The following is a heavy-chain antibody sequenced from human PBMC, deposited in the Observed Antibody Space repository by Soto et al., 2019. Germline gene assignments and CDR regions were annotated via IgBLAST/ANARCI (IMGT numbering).Heavy chain of an antibody. D-gene: IGHD2-21*01. CDR3: AKDIPGMGPTRDEDWFDT. J-gene: IGHJ5*02. V-gene: IGHV3-23*01. Sequence: EVQLLESGGGLVQPGGSLRLSCAASGFTFSSYAMSWVRQAPGKGLEWVSAISGSGGSTYYADSVKGRFTISRDNSKNDLYLQLNRLRAEDTAVYYGAKDIPGMGPTRDEDWFDTWGQGTLVTVSS. CDR1: GFTFSSYA. CDR2: ISGSGGST.